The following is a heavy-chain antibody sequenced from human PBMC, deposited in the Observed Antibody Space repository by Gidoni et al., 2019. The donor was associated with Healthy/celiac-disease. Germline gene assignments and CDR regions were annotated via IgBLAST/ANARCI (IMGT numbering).Heavy chain of an antibody. CDR2: ISGSGGST. D-gene: IGHD6-19*01. V-gene: IGHV3-23*01. Sequence: EVQLLESGGGLVQPGGSLRLSCAASGFTFRRYAMSGVRQAPGKGLEWVSAISGSGGSTYYEDSVKGRFTISRDKSKNTLYLQMNSLRAEDTAVYYCAKGYSSGWSGRVLDYWGQGTLVTVSS. CDR3: AKGYSSGWSGRVLDY. CDR1: GFTFRRYA. J-gene: IGHJ4*02.